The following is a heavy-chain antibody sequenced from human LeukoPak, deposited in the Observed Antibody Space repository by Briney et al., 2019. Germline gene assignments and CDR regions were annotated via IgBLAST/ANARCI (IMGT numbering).Heavy chain of an antibody. J-gene: IGHJ4*02. V-gene: IGHV1-2*02. CDR3: ARELRNGLPDY. Sequence: ASVKVSCMASGYTFTGFYMHWVRQAPGQGLEWMGWINPNSGGTYFAQKFQGRVTMTRDTSISTAYMELSRLRSDDTAVYYCARELRNGLPDYWGQGTLVTVSS. CDR1: GYTFTGFY. D-gene: IGHD1-14*01. CDR2: INPNSGGT.